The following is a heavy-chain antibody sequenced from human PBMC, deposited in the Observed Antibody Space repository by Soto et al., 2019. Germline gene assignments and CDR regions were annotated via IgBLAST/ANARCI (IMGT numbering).Heavy chain of an antibody. CDR3: AKDVGLRHYYDSSGYYFQH. D-gene: IGHD3-22*01. V-gene: IGHV3-23*01. CDR2: ISGSGGST. Sequence: VQLQESGPGLVKPSETLSLTCTVSGASINSGGYYWSWIRQLPGKGLEWVSAISGSGGSTYYADSVKGRFTISRDNSKNTLYLQMNSLRAEDTAVYYCAKDVGLRHYYDSSGYYFQHWGQGTLVTVSS. CDR1: GASINSGGYY. J-gene: IGHJ1*01.